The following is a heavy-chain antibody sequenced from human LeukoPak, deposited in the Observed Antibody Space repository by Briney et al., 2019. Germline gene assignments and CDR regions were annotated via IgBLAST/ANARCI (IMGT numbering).Heavy chain of an antibody. CDR1: GGSISSYY. CDR3: ARGSYEQWLGHEWFDP. CDR2: IYYSGTA. D-gene: IGHD6-19*01. V-gene: IGHV4-59*01. Sequence: PSETLSLTCTVSGGSISSYYWSWIRQPPGKGLEWIGYIYYSGTANYNPSLKSRVTISVDTSENQSSLTLPSVTAAYTAVYYCARGSYEQWLGHEWFDPWGQGTLVTVSS. J-gene: IGHJ5*02.